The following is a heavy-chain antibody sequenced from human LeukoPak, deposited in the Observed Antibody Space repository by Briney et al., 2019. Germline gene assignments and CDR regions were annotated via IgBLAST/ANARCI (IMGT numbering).Heavy chain of an antibody. CDR2: ISAYNGNT. J-gene: IGHJ4*02. Sequence: ASVKVSCKASGYTFTSYGISWVRQAPGQGLEWMGWISAYNGNTNYAQKLQGRVTMTTDTSTSTAYMELRSLRSDDTAVYYCARDLGYCSGGICYSNFDYWGQGTLVTVSS. CDR1: GYTFTSYG. V-gene: IGHV1-18*01. D-gene: IGHD2-15*01. CDR3: ARDLGYCSGGICYSNFDY.